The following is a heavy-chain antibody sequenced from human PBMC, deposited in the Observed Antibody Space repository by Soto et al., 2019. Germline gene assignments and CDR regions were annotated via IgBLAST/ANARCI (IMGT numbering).Heavy chain of an antibody. Sequence: SETLSLTCTVSGAALSSGGYFYTWIRQPPGRGLEWLGYMYYTGVTNYNPSLKSRVSMSVDTSKDQFSLNLTSLTAADTVVYYCARGGEPLGYYGLDVWGQGTTVTVSS. J-gene: IGHJ6*02. V-gene: IGHV4-61*08. CDR1: GAALSSGGYF. CDR2: MYYTGVT. CDR3: ARGGEPLGYYGLDV.